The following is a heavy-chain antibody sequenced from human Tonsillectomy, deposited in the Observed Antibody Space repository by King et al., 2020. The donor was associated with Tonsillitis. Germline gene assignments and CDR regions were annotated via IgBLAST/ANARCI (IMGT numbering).Heavy chain of an antibody. D-gene: IGHD3-16*01. CDR3: ARVPNFGLWYFDL. V-gene: IGHV3-64*01. Sequence: VQLVESGGGLVQPGGSLRLSCAASGFTFSSYAMHWVRQAPGKGLEYVSAISSNGGSTYYAHSLKGRFTISRDNSKNTLYLQMGSLRAEDMAVYYCARVPNFGLWYFDLWGRGTLVTVSS. CDR2: ISSNGGST. J-gene: IGHJ2*01. CDR1: GFTFSSYA.